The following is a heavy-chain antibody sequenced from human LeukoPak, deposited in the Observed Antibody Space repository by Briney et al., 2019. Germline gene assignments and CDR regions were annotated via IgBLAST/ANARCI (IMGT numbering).Heavy chain of an antibody. CDR1: GGSISSGGYY. CDR3: ARVGNDFWSGKKFDP. J-gene: IGHJ5*02. CDR2: IYTSGST. V-gene: IGHV4-61*02. D-gene: IGHD3-3*01. Sequence: SETLSLTCTVSGGSISSGGYYWSWIRQPAGKGLEWIGRIYTSGSTNYNPSLKSRVTISVDTSKNQFSLKLSSVTAADTAVYYCARVGNDFWSGKKFDPWGQGTLVTVSS.